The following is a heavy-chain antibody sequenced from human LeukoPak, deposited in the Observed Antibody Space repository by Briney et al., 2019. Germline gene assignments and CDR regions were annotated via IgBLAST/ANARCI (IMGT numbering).Heavy chain of an antibody. D-gene: IGHD2-2*01. CDR3: ARRVFGKYCSSTSCQSWFDP. CDR2: IYPADSDI. CDR1: GYSINNYW. Sequence: GESLKISCKGSGYSINNYWIGWVRQMPGKGLEWMGIIYPADSDIRYSPSFQGRVTISADKSISTAYLQWSSLKASDTAIYYCARRVFGKYCSSTSCQSWFDPWGQGTLVTVSS. J-gene: IGHJ5*02. V-gene: IGHV5-51*01.